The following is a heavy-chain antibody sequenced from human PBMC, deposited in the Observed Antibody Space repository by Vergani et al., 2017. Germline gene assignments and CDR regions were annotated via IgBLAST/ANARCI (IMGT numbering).Heavy chain of an antibody. Sequence: VELVQSGPELRKPGESLKISCKGSEYSFGNYWMGWVPQMPGKGLEWMGIIYPADSDTRYSPSIQGQVTISADKSISTAFLQWDSLKASDTSLYYCARHTTYTDSWGQGTLVTVSS. J-gene: IGHJ4*02. CDR2: IYPADSDT. D-gene: IGHD1-1*01. CDR1: EYSFGNYW. CDR3: ARHTTYTDS. V-gene: IGHV5-51*01.